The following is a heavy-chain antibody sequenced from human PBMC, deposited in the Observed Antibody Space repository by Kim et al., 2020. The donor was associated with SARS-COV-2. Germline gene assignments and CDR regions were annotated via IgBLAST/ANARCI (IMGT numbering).Heavy chain of an antibody. D-gene: IGHD1-1*01. CDR2: VFATGST. J-gene: IGHJ4*02. CDR3: ARGRTDNYFYPFED. CDR1: GDSINNANYF. Sequence: SETLSLTCSVSGDSINNANYFWTWIRQPAGKGLEWIGHVFATGSTNYSPFFKTRVTISVDTSKNQFSLEMTSMTATDTATYYCARGRTDNYFYPFEDWGQGTRVTVSS. V-gene: IGHV4-61*09.